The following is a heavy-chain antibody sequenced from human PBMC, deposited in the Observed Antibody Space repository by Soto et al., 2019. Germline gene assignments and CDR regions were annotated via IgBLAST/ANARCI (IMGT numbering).Heavy chain of an antibody. Sequence: QVQLVQSGAEVKKPGASVKVSCKASGYTFTSYYMHWVRQAPGQGLEWMGIINPSGGSTSYAQKFQGRVTMTRDTSTSTVYMELSSLRSEDTAVYYCARDKNMDYYDSSGYRRYYFDYWGQGTLVTVSS. V-gene: IGHV1-46*01. CDR1: GYTFTSYY. D-gene: IGHD3-22*01. J-gene: IGHJ4*02. CDR2: INPSGGST. CDR3: ARDKNMDYYDSSGYRRYYFDY.